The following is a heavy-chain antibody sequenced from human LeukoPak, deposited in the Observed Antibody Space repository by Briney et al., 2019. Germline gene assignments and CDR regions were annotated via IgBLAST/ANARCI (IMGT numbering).Heavy chain of an antibody. J-gene: IGHJ6*02. CDR1: GGTFSSYA. Sequence: SVNVSCKASGGTFSSYAISWVRQAPGQGLEWMGGIIPIFGTANYAQKFQGRVTITADESTSTAYMELSSLRSEDTAVYYCARVYSSGWYPDYYYYYGMDVWGQGTTVTVSS. V-gene: IGHV1-69*01. CDR2: IIPIFGTA. D-gene: IGHD6-19*01. CDR3: ARVYSSGWYPDYYYYYGMDV.